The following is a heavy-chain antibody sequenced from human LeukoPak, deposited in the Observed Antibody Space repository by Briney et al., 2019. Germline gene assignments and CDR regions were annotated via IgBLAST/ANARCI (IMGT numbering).Heavy chain of an antibody. CDR1: GFTVSSNS. Sequence: GGSLRLSCTVSGFTVSSNSMSWVRQAPGKGLEWVSFIYSDNTHYSDSVKGRFTISRDNSKNTLYPQMNSLRAEDTAVYYCARRAGAYSHPYDYWGQGTLVTVSS. V-gene: IGHV3-53*01. CDR3: ARRAGAYSHPYDY. J-gene: IGHJ4*02. D-gene: IGHD4/OR15-4a*01. CDR2: IYSDNT.